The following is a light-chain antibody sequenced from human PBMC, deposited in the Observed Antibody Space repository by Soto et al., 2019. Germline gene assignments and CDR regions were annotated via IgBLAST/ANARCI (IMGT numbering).Light chain of an antibody. CDR1: ESISSW. V-gene: IGKV1-5*03. Sequence: DIQMTQSPSSLSASVGDRVTITCRASESISSWLAWYQQKPGKAPKLLIFKASSLEGGVPSRFSGSGSGTECTLTISSLQPDDFATYSCQQYTTYPLTFGGGTKVEIK. J-gene: IGKJ4*01. CDR2: KAS. CDR3: QQYTTYPLT.